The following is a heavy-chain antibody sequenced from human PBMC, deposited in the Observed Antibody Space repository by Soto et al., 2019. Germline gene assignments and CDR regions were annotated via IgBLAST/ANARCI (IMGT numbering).Heavy chain of an antibody. CDR2: TYYRSKWYK. CDR3: ARAPSELGMNYFDY. Sequence: SQSLSLTCAISGDSVSSKSADWNWIRQSPSRGLEWLGRTYYRSKWYKDYAVSVKSRITINPDTSKNQFSLQLNSVTPEDTAVYYCARAPSELGMNYFDYWGQGTLVTVSS. D-gene: IGHD7-27*01. CDR1: GDSVSSKSAD. J-gene: IGHJ4*02. V-gene: IGHV6-1*01.